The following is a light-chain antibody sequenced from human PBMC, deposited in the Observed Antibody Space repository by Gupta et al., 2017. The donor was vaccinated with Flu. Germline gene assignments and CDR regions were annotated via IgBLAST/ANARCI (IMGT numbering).Light chain of an antibody. J-gene: IGKJ5*01. CDR1: QSSNHW. CDR3: QQDSTYPIT. Sequence: PSAVSASVGDRVTITCRASQSSNHWLAWYQQKPGQVPKLLISKASSVESGVPSRFSGSGSGIDFTLTISSLQPDDFATYYWQQDSTYPITFGQGTRVEIK. CDR2: KAS. V-gene: IGKV1-5*03.